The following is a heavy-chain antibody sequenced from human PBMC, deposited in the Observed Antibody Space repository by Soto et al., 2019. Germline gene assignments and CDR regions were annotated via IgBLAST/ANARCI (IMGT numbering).Heavy chain of an antibody. CDR3: ACAWKIEKFGGMSMAKGLDV. CDR2: SSNRDRST. CDR1: GFIFSDYY. D-gene: IGHD6-6*01. V-gene: IGHV3-11*01. J-gene: IGHJ6*02. Sequence: QVQLVESGGGLVKPGGSLRLSCAASGFIFSDYYMTWIRQAPGKGLEWLSCSSNRDRSTYYADSVKDRFVVSKDNAKNLVNLQLNRLRAEHTAVYSSACAWKIEKFGGMSMAKGLDVWGQGTTVTVSS.